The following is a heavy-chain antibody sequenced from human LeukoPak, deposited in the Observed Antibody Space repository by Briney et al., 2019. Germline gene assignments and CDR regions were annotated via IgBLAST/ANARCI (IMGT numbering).Heavy chain of an antibody. J-gene: IGHJ4*02. D-gene: IGHD3-16*01. Sequence: GASVKVSCQASGYTFTSYGISWVRQAPGQGREGMGWISAYNGKRNYAQKLQGRVTMTTDTSTSTAYMELRSLRSDDTAVYYCARIGMITFVGPLGPDYWGQGTLVTVSS. CDR2: ISAYNGKR. CDR1: GYTFTSYG. V-gene: IGHV1-18*01. CDR3: ARIGMITFVGPLGPDY.